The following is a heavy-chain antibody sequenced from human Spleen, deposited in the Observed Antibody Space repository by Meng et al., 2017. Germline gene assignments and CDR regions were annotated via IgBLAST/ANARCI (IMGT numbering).Heavy chain of an antibody. CDR1: GFTFDDYA. V-gene: IGHV3-9*01. CDR3: ARVIGGAPYYYYYGMDV. J-gene: IGHJ6*02. CDR2: ISWNSGSI. Sequence: SLKISCAASGFTFDDYAMRWVRQAPGKGLEWVSGISWNSGSIGYADSVKGRFTISRDNAKNSLYPQMNSLRAEDTALYYCARVIGGAPYYYYYGMDVWGQGTTVTVSS. D-gene: IGHD1-26*01.